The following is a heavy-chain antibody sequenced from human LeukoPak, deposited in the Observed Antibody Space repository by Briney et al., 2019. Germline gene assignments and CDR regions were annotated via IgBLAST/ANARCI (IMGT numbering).Heavy chain of an antibody. CDR3: ATDQRYAFDY. J-gene: IGHJ4*02. CDR2: IRTTAEGAKYA. D-gene: IGHD3-9*01. V-gene: IGHV3-48*02. Sequence: GGSLRLSCATTGFSFTDYPMNWVRQAPGKGLEWISNIRTTAEGAKYAYYADSVKGRVTISRDDGKNTLYLHMNSLRDDDTAVYYCATDQRYAFDYWGQGILVTVSS. CDR1: GFSFTDYP.